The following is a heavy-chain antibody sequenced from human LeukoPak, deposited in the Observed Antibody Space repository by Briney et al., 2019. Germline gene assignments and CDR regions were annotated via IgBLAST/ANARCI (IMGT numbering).Heavy chain of an antibody. CDR1: GFTFNKFG. D-gene: IGHD3-10*01. V-gene: IGHV3-30*02. CDR3: ARFAAGGSYYYYMDV. Sequence: QPGGSLRLSCAASGFTFNKFGMHWVRQAPGKGLEWVAFIRFGGNNKYYADSVKGRFTISRDNAKNSLYLQMNSLRADDTAVYYCARFAAGGSYYYYMDVWGKGTTVTVSS. CDR2: IRFGGNNK. J-gene: IGHJ6*03.